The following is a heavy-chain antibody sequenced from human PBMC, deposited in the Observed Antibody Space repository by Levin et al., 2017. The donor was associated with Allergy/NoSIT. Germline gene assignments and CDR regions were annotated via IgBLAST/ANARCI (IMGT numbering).Heavy chain of an antibody. J-gene: IGHJ5*02. CDR2: LRSIRHGGTS. CDR3: TRDIAARHWFDP. D-gene: IGHD6-6*01. CDR1: GFTFGDYA. Sequence: GESLKISCTGSGFTFGDYAMSWFRQAPGRGLEWVAFLRSIRHGGTSEYAASVKGRFIISRDDSKSIAYLQMNSLKIEDTAMYYCTRDIAARHWFDPWGQGTQVTVFS. V-gene: IGHV3-49*03.